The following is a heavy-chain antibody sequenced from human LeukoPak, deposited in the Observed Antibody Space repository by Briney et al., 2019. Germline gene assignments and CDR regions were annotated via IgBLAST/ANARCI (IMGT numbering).Heavy chain of an antibody. CDR3: VRESRPGGAMGLYHNLDY. CDR1: GFTFSDFW. D-gene: IGHD1-1*01. J-gene: IGHJ4*02. V-gene: IGHV3-7*01. Sequence: GGSLRLSCAGSGFTFSDFWMTWVRQTPGKGLEWVANIKEDGTERNLVDSVKGRFTISRDNTKNLLFLEMNNLRGDDTAIYYCVRESRPGGAMGLYHNLDYWGQGTLVAVSS. CDR2: IKEDGTER.